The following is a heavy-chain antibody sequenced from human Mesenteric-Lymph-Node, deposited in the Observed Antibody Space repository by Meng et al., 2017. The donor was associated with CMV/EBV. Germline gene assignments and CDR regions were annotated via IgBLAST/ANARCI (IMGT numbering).Heavy chain of an antibody. D-gene: IGHD3-3*01. CDR2: ISITSTYI. CDR1: GFSFSTYS. J-gene: IGHJ5*02. CDR3: ARAFYDFWGGYSGDNWFDT. V-gene: IGHV3-21*01. Sequence: GESLKISCAASGFSFSTYSMNWVRQAPGKGLEWVSSISITSTYIYYADSVKGRFTISRDNAKNSLYLQMNSLRAEDTAIYYCARAFYDFWGGYSGDNWFDTWGQGTLVTVSS.